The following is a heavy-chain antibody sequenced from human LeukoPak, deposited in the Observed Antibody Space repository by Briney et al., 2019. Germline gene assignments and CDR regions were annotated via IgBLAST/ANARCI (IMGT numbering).Heavy chain of an antibody. Sequence: ASVKVSCKASGYTFIHYYMHWVRQARGQGLEWMGRIDGETGNTRYAQNFQGRVSMTRDTSTSTVYMELSSLRFEDTAVYYCARDPGGNYFGRGTHFAYWGQGALVTVSS. CDR1: GYTFIHYY. D-gene: IGHD3-10*01. CDR3: ARDPGGNYFGRGTHFAY. CDR2: IDGETGNT. J-gene: IGHJ4*02. V-gene: IGHV1-46*01.